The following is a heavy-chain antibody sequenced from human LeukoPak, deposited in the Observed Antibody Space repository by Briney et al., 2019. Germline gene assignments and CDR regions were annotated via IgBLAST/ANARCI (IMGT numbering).Heavy chain of an antibody. V-gene: IGHV3-23*01. Sequence: GGSLRLSCAASGFTFSSYAMSWARQAPGKGLEWVSAISGSGGSTYYADSVKGRFTISRDNSKNTLYLQMNSLRAEDTAVYYCAKDLTQYQLEGAFDIWGQGTMVTVSS. CDR2: ISGSGGST. J-gene: IGHJ3*02. D-gene: IGHD2-2*01. CDR1: GFTFSSYA. CDR3: AKDLTQYQLEGAFDI.